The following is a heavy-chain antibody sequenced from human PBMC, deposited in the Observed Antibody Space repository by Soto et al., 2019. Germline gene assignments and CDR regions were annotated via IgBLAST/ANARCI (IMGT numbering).Heavy chain of an antibody. Sequence: GASVKVSCKASGGTFSSYAISWVRQAPGQGLEWMGGIIPIFGTANYAQKFQGRVTITADESTSTAYMELSSLRSEDTAVYYCARKAASDFWSGYYTEHYNWFDPWGQGTLVTVSS. V-gene: IGHV1-69*13. J-gene: IGHJ5*02. D-gene: IGHD3-3*01. CDR2: IIPIFGTA. CDR3: ARKAASDFWSGYYTEHYNWFDP. CDR1: GGTFSSYA.